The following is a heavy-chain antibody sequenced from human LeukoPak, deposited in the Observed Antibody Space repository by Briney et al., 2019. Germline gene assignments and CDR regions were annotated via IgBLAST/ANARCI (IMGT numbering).Heavy chain of an antibody. D-gene: IGHD5/OR15-5a*01. CDR2: SSSDETYK. J-gene: IGHJ4*02. CDR1: GLTVSSNY. Sequence: PGGSLRLSCAASGLTVSSNYMSWVRQAPGKGLEWVSVSSSDETYKFYADSVRGRFTISRDNSKNRLYLQMSDLRAEDTAVYFCARSVSGVWLFDYWGRGTLVTVSS. V-gene: IGHV3-53*05. CDR3: ARSVSGVWLFDY.